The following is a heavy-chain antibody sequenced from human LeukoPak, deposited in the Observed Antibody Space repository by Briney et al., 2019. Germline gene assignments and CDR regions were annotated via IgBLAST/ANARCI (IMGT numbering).Heavy chain of an antibody. CDR3: ARELAYCGGDCYSFDY. J-gene: IGHJ4*02. CDR2: INHSGST. CDR1: GGSISSYY. Sequence: SETLSLTCTVSGGSISSYYWSWIRQPPGKGLEWIGEINHSGSTNYNPSLKSRVTISVDTSKNQLSLKLSSVTAADTAVYYCARELAYCGGDCYSFDYWGQGTLVTVSS. D-gene: IGHD2-21*02. V-gene: IGHV4-34*01.